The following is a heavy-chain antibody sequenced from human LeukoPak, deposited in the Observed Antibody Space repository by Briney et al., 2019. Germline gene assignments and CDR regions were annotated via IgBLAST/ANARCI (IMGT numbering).Heavy chain of an antibody. CDR3: ARPYYFDTSGYLG. CDR1: GFTFSSYT. D-gene: IGHD3-22*01. CDR2: ISSSSTYI. Sequence: PGGSMRLFCAASGFTFSSYTMNWVRQAPGKGLEWVSSISSSSTYIYYADSVKGRFTISRDDAKNSLYLQMNSLRAEDTAVYYCARPYYFDTSGYLGWGQGTLVTVSS. V-gene: IGHV3-21*01. J-gene: IGHJ4*02.